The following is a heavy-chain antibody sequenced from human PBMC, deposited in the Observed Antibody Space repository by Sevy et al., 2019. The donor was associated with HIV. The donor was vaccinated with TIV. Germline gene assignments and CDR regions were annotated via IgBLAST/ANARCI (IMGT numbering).Heavy chain of an antibody. CDR2: IRSDGSTI. D-gene: IGHD6-6*01. Sequence: GGSLRLSCAASGFTFSSYSMNWVRQAPGKGLEWVSYIRSDGSTIYDADSVKGRITISRDNAKNSLYLQINRLRAEDTAIYCGAGGSSSSRGGYWGQGTLVTVSS. CDR1: GFTFSSYS. CDR3: AGGSSSSRGGY. V-gene: IGHV3-48*01. J-gene: IGHJ4*02.